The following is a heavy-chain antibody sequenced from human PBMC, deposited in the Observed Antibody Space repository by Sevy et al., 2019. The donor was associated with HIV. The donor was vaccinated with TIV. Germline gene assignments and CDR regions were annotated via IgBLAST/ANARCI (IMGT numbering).Heavy chain of an antibody. V-gene: IGHV4-59*01. CDR2: IYYSRST. CDR3: AMALQNDYYGMDV. Sequence: SETLSLTCTVSGDSISNYYWSWIRQPPGKGLEWIGYIYYSRSTNYNPSLKNRVTISVDKIKNQFSLKLSSVTAADTAVDYCAMALQNDYYGMDVWGQGTTVTVSS. CDR1: GDSISNYY. D-gene: IGHD1-1*01. J-gene: IGHJ6*02.